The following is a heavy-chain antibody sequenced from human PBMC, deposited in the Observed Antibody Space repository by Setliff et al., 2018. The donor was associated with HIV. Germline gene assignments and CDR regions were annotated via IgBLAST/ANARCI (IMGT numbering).Heavy chain of an antibody. CDR1: RGSIKYYF. V-gene: IGHV4-59*01. J-gene: IGHJ4*02. Sequence: PSETLSLTCTVSRGSIKYYFWSWIRQPPGKGLECIGHISYSGTTNYNPSLESRVSISVDTSKNQFSLKLSSVTAADTAVYYCARNYYDSSGYYVAEYYFDYWGQGTLVTVSS. D-gene: IGHD3-22*01. CDR3: ARNYYDSSGYYVAEYYFDY. CDR2: ISYSGTT.